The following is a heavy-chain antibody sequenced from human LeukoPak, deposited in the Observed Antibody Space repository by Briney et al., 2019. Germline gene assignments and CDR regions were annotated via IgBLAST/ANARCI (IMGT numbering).Heavy chain of an antibody. CDR2: ISGSCATT. Sequence: GGALRLSCAASGLTFSSNAMSGVGQAPGKGVEGVSAISGSCATTFYVHSINGRFTISRDNSKNTLYLQMNSLRAEDTAVYYCAKSGLLWGQGTLVTVSS. V-gene: IGHV3-23*01. J-gene: IGHJ4*02. CDR1: GLTFSSNA. CDR3: AKSGLL.